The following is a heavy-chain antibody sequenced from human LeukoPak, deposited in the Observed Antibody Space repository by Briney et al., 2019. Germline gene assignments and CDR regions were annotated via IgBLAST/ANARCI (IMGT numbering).Heavy chain of an antibody. CDR1: GGSFSGYY. V-gene: IGHV4-34*01. CDR2: INHSGST. Sequence: SETLSLTCAVYGGSFSGYYWSWIRQPPGKGLEWMGEINHSGSTNYNPSLNSRVTITVDTYKNQFSLKLSSVTAADTAVYYCATFGGDDEFAGSGEYYFDYWGNGTMVTVSS. D-gene: IGHD2-21*02. CDR3: ATFGGDDEFAGSGEYYFDY. J-gene: IGHJ4*01.